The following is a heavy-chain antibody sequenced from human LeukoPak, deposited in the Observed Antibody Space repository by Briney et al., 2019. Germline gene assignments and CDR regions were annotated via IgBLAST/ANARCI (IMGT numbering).Heavy chain of an antibody. CDR2: INHSGST. CDR3: ARVYSYGLSAFDI. V-gene: IGHV4-34*01. D-gene: IGHD5-18*01. J-gene: IGHJ3*02. Sequence: KPSETLSLTCAVYGGSFSGYHWSWIRQPPGKGLEWIGEINHSGSTNYNPSLKSRVTISVDTSKNQFSLKLSSVTAADTAVYYCARVYSYGLSAFDIWGQGTMVTVSS. CDR1: GGSFSGYH.